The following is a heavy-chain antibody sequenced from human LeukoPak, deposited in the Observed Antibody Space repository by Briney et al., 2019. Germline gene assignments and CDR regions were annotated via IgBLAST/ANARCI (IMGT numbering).Heavy chain of an antibody. CDR1: GGSISSYY. CDR3: ARDPYGSTYFDY. J-gene: IGHJ4*02. V-gene: IGHV4-59*06. CDR2: TYYGGTT. D-gene: IGHD4-17*01. Sequence: SETLSLTCTVSGGSISSYYWSWIRQPPGKGLEWIGYTYYGGTTYYNPSLKSRVSISVGTSKNLFSLKLSSVTAADTAVYYCARDPYGSTYFDYWGQGTPITVSS.